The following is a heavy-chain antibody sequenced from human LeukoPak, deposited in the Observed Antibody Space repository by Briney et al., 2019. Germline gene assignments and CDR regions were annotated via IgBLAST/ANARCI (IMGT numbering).Heavy chain of an antibody. CDR2: ISSSSNTI. CDR1: GFTFGSYS. CDR3: AREHFWYMDV. D-gene: IGHD3-3*01. Sequence: GGCLRPAWAAAGFTFGSYSIKWVRQVQGGGRGWVSYISSSSNTIYYADSVKGRFTISRDNAKNSLYLQMNSLRAEDTAVYYCAREHFWYMDVWGKGTTVTVSS. V-gene: IGHV3-48*04. J-gene: IGHJ6*03.